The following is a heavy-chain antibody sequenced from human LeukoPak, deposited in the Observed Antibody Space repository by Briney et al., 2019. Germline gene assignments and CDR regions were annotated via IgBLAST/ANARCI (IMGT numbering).Heavy chain of an antibody. J-gene: IGHJ4*02. V-gene: IGHV1-18*01. Sequence: VKVSCKASGYTFTSYGISWVRQAPGQGLEWMGWISAYNGNTNYAQKLQGRVTMTEDTSTDTAYMELSSLRSEDTAVYYCATVTPSSGFYLDYWGQETLVTVSS. CDR1: GYTFTSYG. CDR3: ATVTPSSGFYLDY. D-gene: IGHD6-19*01. CDR2: ISAYNGNT.